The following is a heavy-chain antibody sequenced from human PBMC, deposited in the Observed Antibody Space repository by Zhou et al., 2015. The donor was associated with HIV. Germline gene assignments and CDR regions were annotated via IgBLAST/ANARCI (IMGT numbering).Heavy chain of an antibody. J-gene: IGHJ6*02. CDR1: GFTFGDYA. Sequence: EVQLVESGGGLVKPGRSLTLSCTGSGFTFGDYAMSWFRQAPGKGLEWVGFIRSERYGGTTEYAPSVKGRFTISRDDSKSIAYLQISSLKIEDTAVYYCSRDTPGGSSWDYYAMDVWGQGTTVTVSS. CDR2: IRSERYGGTT. D-gene: IGHD6-13*01. V-gene: IGHV3-49*05. CDR3: SRDTPGGSSWDYYAMDV.